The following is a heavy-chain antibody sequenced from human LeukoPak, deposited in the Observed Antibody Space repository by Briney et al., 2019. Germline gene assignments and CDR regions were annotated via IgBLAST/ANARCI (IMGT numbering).Heavy chain of an antibody. CDR1: GGTCSSYA. J-gene: IGHJ4*02. Sequence: GASVKVSCKASGGTCSSYAISWVRQAPGQGLEWMGGIIPIFGTANYAQKFQGRVTITADESTSTAYMELSSLRSEDTAVYYCARDYYDSSGYPYYFDYWGQGTLVTVSS. V-gene: IGHV1-69*13. CDR3: ARDYYDSSGYPYYFDY. D-gene: IGHD3-22*01. CDR2: IIPIFGTA.